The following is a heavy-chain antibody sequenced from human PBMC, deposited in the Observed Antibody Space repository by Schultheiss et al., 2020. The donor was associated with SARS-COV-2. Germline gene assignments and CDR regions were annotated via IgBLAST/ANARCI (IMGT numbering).Heavy chain of an antibody. Sequence: SETLSLTCTVSGGSISGYYWSWIRQPPGKGLEWIGEINHSGSTNYNPSLKSRVTISVDTSKNQFSLKLSSVTAADTAVYYCARDSYNWNYYYYYGMDVWGQGTTVTVSS. CDR3: ARDSYNWNYYYYYGMDV. D-gene: IGHD1-20*01. CDR2: INHSGST. CDR1: GGSISGYY. V-gene: IGHV4-34*01. J-gene: IGHJ6*02.